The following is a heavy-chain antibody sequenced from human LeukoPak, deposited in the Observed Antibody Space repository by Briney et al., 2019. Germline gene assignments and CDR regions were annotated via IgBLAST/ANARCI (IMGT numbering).Heavy chain of an antibody. Sequence: GGSLRLSCAASGFTFSSYAMSWVRQAPGKGLEWVAIISYDGSNKYYADSVKGRFTISRDNSKNTLSLQMNSLRADDTAVYYCARDWTRYCSGGTCYSFDYWGQGTLVTVSS. CDR3: ARDWTRYCSGGTCYSFDY. CDR2: ISYDGSNK. CDR1: GFTFSSYA. V-gene: IGHV3-30*04. J-gene: IGHJ4*02. D-gene: IGHD2-15*01.